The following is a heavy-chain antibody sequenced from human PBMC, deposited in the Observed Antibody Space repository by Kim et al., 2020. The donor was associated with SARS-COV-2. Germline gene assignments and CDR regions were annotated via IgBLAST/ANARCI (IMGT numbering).Heavy chain of an antibody. Sequence: SVKVSCKASGGTFSSYAISWVRQAPGQGLEWMGRIIPILGIANYAQKFQGRVTITADKSTSTAYMELSSLRSEDTAVYYCARDKAGDYLFEDSSFDYWGQGTLVTVSS. J-gene: IGHJ4*02. CDR3: ARDKAGDYLFEDSSFDY. CDR2: IIPILGIA. V-gene: IGHV1-69*04. CDR1: GGTFSSYA. D-gene: IGHD4-17*01.